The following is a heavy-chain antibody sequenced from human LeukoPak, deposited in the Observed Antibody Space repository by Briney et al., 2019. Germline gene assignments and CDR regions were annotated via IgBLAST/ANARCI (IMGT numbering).Heavy chain of an antibody. CDR2: IYHTGIT. J-gene: IGHJ4*02. CDR3: AASSGVTLGRF. Sequence: SSRTLSLTCTVSGGSISSGTHYYNWIRQHPGKGLEWIGYIYHTGITSYNPSLKGRVIMSVDTSMNQVFLRLSSLTAADTAVYYCAASSGVTLGRFWGQGTLVSVSS. V-gene: IGHV4-31*03. CDR1: GGSISSGTHY. D-gene: IGHD3-16*01.